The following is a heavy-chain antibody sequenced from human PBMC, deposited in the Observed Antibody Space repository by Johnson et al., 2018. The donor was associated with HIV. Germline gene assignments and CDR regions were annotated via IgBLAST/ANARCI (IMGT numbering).Heavy chain of an antibody. CDR3: ARVQLLADDVFNI. CDR2: ISGSGGST. D-gene: IGHD3-10*01. Sequence: MQLVESGGGLVQPGGSLRLSCAASGFTFSSYAMSWVRQAPGKGLEWVSAISGSGGSTYYADSVKGRFTISRDNSKNTLYLQMDSLGAEDTAVYYCARVQLLADDVFNIWGQGTMVTVSS. J-gene: IGHJ3*02. CDR1: GFTFSSYA. V-gene: IGHV3-23*04.